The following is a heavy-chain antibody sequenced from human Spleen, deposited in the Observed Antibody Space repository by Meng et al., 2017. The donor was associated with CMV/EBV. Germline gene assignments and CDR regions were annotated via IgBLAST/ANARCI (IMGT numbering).Heavy chain of an antibody. J-gene: IGHJ6*02. D-gene: IGHD3-10*01. CDR3: ARERRIWFGENGVRSAAGMDV. CDR1: GGSISSYF. CDR2: IYYTGTT. Sequence: SETLSLTCSVSGGSISSYFWCWIRQPPGKGLEWIGCIYYTGTTNYNPSLKSRVTISVDMSKSQFSLKLSSVTAADTAVYYCARERRIWFGENGVRSAAGMDVWGQGTTVTVSS. V-gene: IGHV4-59*01.